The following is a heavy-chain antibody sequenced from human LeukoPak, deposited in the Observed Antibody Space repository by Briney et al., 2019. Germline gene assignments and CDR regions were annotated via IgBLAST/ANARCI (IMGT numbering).Heavy chain of an antibody. CDR1: GFTVSSNY. CDR3: AREGVTIDY. D-gene: IGHD4-11*01. Sequence: NTGGSLRLSCAASGFTVSSNYMSWVRQAPGKGPEWVSYISSSGSTIYYADSVKGRFTISSDNAKNSLYLQMNSLRAEDTAVYYCAREGVTIDYWGQGTLVTVSS. J-gene: IGHJ4*02. V-gene: IGHV3-11*04. CDR2: ISSSGSTI.